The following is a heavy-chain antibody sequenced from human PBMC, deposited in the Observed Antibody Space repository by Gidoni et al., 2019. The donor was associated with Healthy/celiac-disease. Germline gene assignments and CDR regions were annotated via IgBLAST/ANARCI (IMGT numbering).Heavy chain of an antibody. CDR3: ARRKRWLQLLFDY. D-gene: IGHD5-12*01. CDR2: IYHSGST. V-gene: IGHV4-38-2*01. J-gene: IGHJ4*02. CDR1: GYSISSGYY. Sequence: QVQLQESGPGLVKPSETLSLTCAVSGYSISSGYYWGWIRQPPGKGLEWIGSIYHSGSTYYNPSLKSRVTISVDTSKNQFSLKLSSVTAADTAVYYCARRKRWLQLLFDYWGQGTLVTVSS.